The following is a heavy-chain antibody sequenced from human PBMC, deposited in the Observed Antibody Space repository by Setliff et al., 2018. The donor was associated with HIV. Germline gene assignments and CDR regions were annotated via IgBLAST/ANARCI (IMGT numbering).Heavy chain of an antibody. V-gene: IGHV3-7*01. CDR3: AGSRGYFVQAG. CDR2: IKTDGSEK. Sequence: PGGSLRLSCAASGFTVSSNYMHWVRQTPGKGLEWVANIKTDGSEKYYVDSVRGRFTISRDNAKNSLYLQMNSLRAEDTAVYYCAGSRGYFVQAGWGQGTLVTVSS. J-gene: IGHJ4*02. CDR1: GFTVSSNY. D-gene: IGHD3-22*01.